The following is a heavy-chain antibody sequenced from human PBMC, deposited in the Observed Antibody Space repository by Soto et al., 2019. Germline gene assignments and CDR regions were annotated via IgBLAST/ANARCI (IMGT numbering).Heavy chain of an antibody. CDR3: ARFRYYDILTGYYFDY. J-gene: IGHJ4*02. D-gene: IGHD3-9*01. Sequence: QLLLQESGPGLVKPSETLSLTCTVSGGSISSSSYYWGWIRQPPGKGLEWIGSIYYSGSTYYNPSLKSRVTISVDTSKNQFSLKLSSVTAADTAVYYCARFRYYDILTGYYFDYWGQGTLVTVSS. CDR1: GGSISSSSYY. CDR2: IYYSGST. V-gene: IGHV4-39*01.